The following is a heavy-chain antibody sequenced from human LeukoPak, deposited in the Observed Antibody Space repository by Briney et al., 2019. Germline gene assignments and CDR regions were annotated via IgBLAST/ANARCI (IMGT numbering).Heavy chain of an antibody. CDR1: GFTFSSYS. D-gene: IGHD3-22*01. CDR2: ISSSSSYI. V-gene: IGHV3-21*01. J-gene: IGHJ4*02. CDR3: ARDAKYYYDSSGCDY. Sequence: GGSLRLSCAASGFTFSSYSMNWVRQAPGKGLEWVSSISSSSSYIYYADSVKGRFTISRDNAKNSLYLQMNSLRAEDTAVYYCARDAKYYYDSSGCDYWGQGTLVTVSS.